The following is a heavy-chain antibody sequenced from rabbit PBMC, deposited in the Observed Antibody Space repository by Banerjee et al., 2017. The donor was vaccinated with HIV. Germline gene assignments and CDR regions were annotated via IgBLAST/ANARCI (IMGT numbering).Heavy chain of an antibody. CDR3: ARTNVAWTYSIDL. J-gene: IGHJ4*01. V-gene: IGHV1S40*01. Sequence: PGKGLEWIACIGAGSDTITYYASWAKGRFTISKTSSTTVTLQMTSLTAADTATYFCARTNVAWTYSIDLWGQGTLVTVS. CDR2: IGAGSDTIT. D-gene: IGHD1-1*01.